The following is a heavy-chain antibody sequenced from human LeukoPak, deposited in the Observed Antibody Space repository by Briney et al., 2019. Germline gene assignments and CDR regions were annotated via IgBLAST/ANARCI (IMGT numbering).Heavy chain of an antibody. J-gene: IGHJ4*02. D-gene: IGHD5-12*01. Sequence: SETLSLTCTVSGGSISSANYYWNWIRQPPGKGLEWFGYIYYTGGTYYNPSLKSRVTISVDTSKNQFSLKLNSVTAADTAVYYCARDYGGYGRFDFCGQGTLVTVSS. V-gene: IGHV4-30-4*08. CDR2: IYYTGGT. CDR3: ARDYGGYGRFDF. CDR1: GGSISSANYY.